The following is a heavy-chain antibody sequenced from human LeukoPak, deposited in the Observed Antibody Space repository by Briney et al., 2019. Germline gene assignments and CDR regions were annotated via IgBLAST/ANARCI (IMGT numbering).Heavy chain of an antibody. Sequence: GGSLRLSCAASGFTFSSYWMHWVRQAPGKGLVWVSAIRSDGSSTSYADSVKGRFTISRDNAKNTLYLQMNSLRAEDTAVYYCARDQAGAFDMWGQGTMVTVSS. D-gene: IGHD3-10*01. CDR2: IRSDGSST. CDR1: GFTFSSYW. CDR3: ARDQAGAFDM. J-gene: IGHJ3*02. V-gene: IGHV3-74*01.